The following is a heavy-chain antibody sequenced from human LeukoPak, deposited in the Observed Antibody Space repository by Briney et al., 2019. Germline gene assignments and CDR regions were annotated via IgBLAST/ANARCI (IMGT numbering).Heavy chain of an antibody. V-gene: IGHV1-69*13. J-gene: IGHJ4*02. Sequence: GASMKVSCKASGGTFSSYAISWVRQAPGQGLEWMGGIIPIFGTANYAQKFQGRVTITADESTSTAYMELSSLRSEDTAVYYCARGVGVPAAAGAGYWGQGTLVTVSS. CDR2: IIPIFGTA. CDR1: GGTFSSYA. D-gene: IGHD2-2*01. CDR3: ARGVGVPAAAGAGY.